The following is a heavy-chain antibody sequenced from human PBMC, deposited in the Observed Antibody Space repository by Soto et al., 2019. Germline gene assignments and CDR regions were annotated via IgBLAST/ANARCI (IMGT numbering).Heavy chain of an antibody. CDR1: GYTFTSYA. CDR2: INAGNGNT. CDR3: AREGYYYYYYGMDV. D-gene: IGHD2-15*01. J-gene: IGHJ6*02. V-gene: IGHV1-3*01. Sequence: ASVKVSCKASGYTFTSYAMRWVRQAPGQRLEWMGWINAGNGNTKYSQKFQGRVTITRDTSASTAYMELSSLRSEDTAVYYCAREGYYYYYYGMDVWGQGTTVTVSS.